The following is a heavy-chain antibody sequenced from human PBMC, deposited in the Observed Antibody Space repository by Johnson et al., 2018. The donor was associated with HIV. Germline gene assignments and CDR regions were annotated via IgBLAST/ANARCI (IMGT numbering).Heavy chain of an antibody. CDR2: IKRDGSEK. J-gene: IGHJ3*02. V-gene: IGHV3-7*01. CDR3: AKDRGSSSGWDAFDI. Sequence: VQLVESGGGLVQPGGSLRLSCAASGFTFSSYWMSWVRQAPGKGLEWVANIKRDGSEKYYVDSVQGRFTISRDNSKNTLYLQMNSLRAEDTAVYYCAKDRGSSSGWDAFDIWGQGTMVTVSS. D-gene: IGHD6-6*01. CDR1: GFTFSSYW.